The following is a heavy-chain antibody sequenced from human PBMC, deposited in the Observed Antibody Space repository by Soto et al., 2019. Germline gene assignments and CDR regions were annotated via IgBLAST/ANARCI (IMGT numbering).Heavy chain of an antibody. CDR2: MNPNSGNT. CDR1: GYTFTSYD. CDR3: ARGRSTSWFSDY. D-gene: IGHD6-13*01. Sequence: QVQLVQSGAEVKKPGASVKVSCKTSGYTFTSYDINWVRQATGHGLEWMGWMNPNSGNTGYAQNLQGRVTMTRNTSISTAYMELSGLRSDDTAVYYCARGRSTSWFSDYWSQGTLVTVSS. V-gene: IGHV1-8*01. J-gene: IGHJ4*02.